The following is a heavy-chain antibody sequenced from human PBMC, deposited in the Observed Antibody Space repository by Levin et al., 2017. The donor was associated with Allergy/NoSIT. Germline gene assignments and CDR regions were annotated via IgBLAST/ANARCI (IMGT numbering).Heavy chain of an antibody. CDR2: ISPYNGNT. CDR1: GYTFDFYG. V-gene: IGHV1-18*01. Sequence: ASVKVSCKASGYTFDFYGLSWVRQAPGQGLEWMGWISPYNGNTKYAQQLLGRVTMTADTSTTTAYLELSSLRSDDTAVYYCAREKAETAADTGDNWGQGTMVIVSS. D-gene: IGHD2-8*02. J-gene: IGHJ3*02. CDR3: AREKAETAADTGDN.